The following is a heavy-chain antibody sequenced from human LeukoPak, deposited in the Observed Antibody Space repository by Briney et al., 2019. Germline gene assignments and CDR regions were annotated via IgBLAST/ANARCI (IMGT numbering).Heavy chain of an antibody. CDR2: SRNKARGYSA. J-gene: IGHJ4*02. CDR1: GFTFTDFF. V-gene: IGHV3-72*01. D-gene: IGHD6-19*01. CDR3: SRVVSVAGSDYLDY. Sequence: GGSLSLSCAASGFTFTDFFMDWVRLTPGKGLEWIGRSRNKARGYSAEYAASVQGRFTISRDESKNSLYLQMNSLKTEDTAVYYCSRVVSVAGSDYLDYWGQGTLVTVSS.